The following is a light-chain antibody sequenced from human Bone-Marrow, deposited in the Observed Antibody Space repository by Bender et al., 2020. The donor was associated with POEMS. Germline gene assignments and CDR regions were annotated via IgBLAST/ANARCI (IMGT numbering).Light chain of an antibody. Sequence: QSALTQPPSASGSPGQSVTISCVGTSSDVGAYNLVSWYQHHPGRAPKLMIYEVNKRPSGSSVRFSGSKSGTTASLTISGLQPEDEAHYYCNLFIITNALFGGGTKLTVL. CDR3: NLFIITNAL. J-gene: IGLJ3*02. CDR2: EVN. CDR1: SSDVGAYNL. V-gene: IGLV2-8*01.